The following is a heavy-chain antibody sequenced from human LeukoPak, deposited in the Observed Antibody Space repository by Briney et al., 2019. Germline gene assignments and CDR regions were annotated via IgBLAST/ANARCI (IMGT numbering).Heavy chain of an antibody. CDR1: GGSFSGYY. V-gene: IGHV4-59*01. J-gene: IGHJ5*02. Sequence: PSETLSLTCAVYGGSFSGYYWSWIRQPPGKGLEWIGYVYYSGSTNYNPSLKSRVTISVDTSKNQFSLKLSSVTAADTAVYYCARDYYDSRGWFDPWGQGTLVTVSS. D-gene: IGHD3-22*01. CDR2: VYYSGST. CDR3: ARDYYDSRGWFDP.